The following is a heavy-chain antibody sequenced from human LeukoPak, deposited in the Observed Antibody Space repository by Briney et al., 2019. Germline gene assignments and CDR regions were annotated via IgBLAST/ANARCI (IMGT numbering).Heavy chain of an antibody. V-gene: IGHV4-39*01. J-gene: IGHJ4*02. CDR3: ASGKKYSSGWYIPSYYFDY. D-gene: IGHD6-19*01. CDR1: GGSISSSSYY. Sequence: SETLPLTCTVSGGSISSSSYYWGWIRQPPGKGLEWIGSIYYSGSTYYNPSLKSRVTISVDTSKNQFSLKLSSVTAADTAVYYCASGKKYSSGWYIPSYYFDYWGQGTLVTVSS. CDR2: IYYSGST.